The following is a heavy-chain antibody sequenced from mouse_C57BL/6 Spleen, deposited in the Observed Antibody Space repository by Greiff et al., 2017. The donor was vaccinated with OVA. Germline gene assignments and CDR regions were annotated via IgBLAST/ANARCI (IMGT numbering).Heavy chain of an antibody. CDR2: IYPGGGYT. V-gene: IGHV1-63*01. D-gene: IGHD2-4*01. CDR3: ARLGDYDGYWYFDV. J-gene: IGHJ1*03. Sequence: VQLKESGAELVRPGTSVKMSCKASGYTFTNYWIGWAKQRPGHGLEWIGDIYPGGGYTNYNEKFKGKATLTADKSSSTAYMQFSSLTSEDSAIYYCARLGDYDGYWYFDVWGTGTTVTVSS. CDR1: GYTFTNYW.